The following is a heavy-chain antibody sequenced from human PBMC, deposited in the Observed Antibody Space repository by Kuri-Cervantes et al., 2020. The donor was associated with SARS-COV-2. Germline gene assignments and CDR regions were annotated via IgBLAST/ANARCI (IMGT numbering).Heavy chain of an antibody. CDR2: IKSKTDGGTT. D-gene: IGHD3-3*01. Sequence: GESLKISCAASGFTFSNAWMSWVRQAPGKGLEWVGRIKSKTDGGTTDYAAPVKGRFTISRDDSKNTLYLQMNSLRAEDTAVYYCARGPPGYDFWSGYPNWFDPWGQGTLVTVSS. V-gene: IGHV3-15*01. CDR1: GFTFSNAW. CDR3: ARGPPGYDFWSGYPNWFDP. J-gene: IGHJ5*02.